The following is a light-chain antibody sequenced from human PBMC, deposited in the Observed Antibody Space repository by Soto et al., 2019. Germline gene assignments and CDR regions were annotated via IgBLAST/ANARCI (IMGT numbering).Light chain of an antibody. Sequence: EIVLTQSPATLSLSPGERATLSCRASQSISNYLAWYQQKTGQAPSLLIYDASNRATVIPARFSGSRSVTDFTITISSIATEDFASYFGQQRGDWPLAFGGGTKLEI. CDR2: DAS. CDR1: QSISNY. J-gene: IGKJ4*01. CDR3: QQRGDWPLA. V-gene: IGKV3-11*01.